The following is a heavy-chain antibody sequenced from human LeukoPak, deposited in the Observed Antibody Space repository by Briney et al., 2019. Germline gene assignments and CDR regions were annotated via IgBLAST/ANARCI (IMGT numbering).Heavy chain of an antibody. D-gene: IGHD6-19*01. V-gene: IGHV3-33*01. CDR3: ARENIAVAGRVGMGGYYYYGMDV. CDR1: GFTFSSYG. J-gene: IGHJ6*02. Sequence: PGGSLRLSCAASGFTFSSYGMHWVRQAPGKGLEWVAVIWYDGSNKYYADSVKGRFTISRDNSKNTLYLQMNSLRAEDTAVYYCARENIAVAGRVGMGGYYYYGMDVWGQGTTVTVSS. CDR2: IWYDGSNK.